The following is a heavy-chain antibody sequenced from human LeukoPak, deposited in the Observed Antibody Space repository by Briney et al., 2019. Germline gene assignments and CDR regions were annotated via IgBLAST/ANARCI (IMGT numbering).Heavy chain of an antibody. J-gene: IGHJ6*03. V-gene: IGHV4-59*08. CDR2: IYSSGST. CDR1: GGSISSYY. CDR3: ARGDYYRYYYMDV. Sequence: PSETLSLTCSVAGGSISSYYWTWIRQPPGRRLEWIGHIYSSGSTNYNPSLKSRVTMSVDTSRDQISLKLSSVNATDTAVYYCARGDYYRYYYMDVRGKGTTVTVSS.